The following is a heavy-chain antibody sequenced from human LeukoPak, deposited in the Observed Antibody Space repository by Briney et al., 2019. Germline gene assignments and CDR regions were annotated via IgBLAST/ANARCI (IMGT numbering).Heavy chain of an antibody. V-gene: IGHV1-3*01. J-gene: IGHJ5*02. Sequence: ASVKVSCKASGYTFTNYALQWVRQAPGQRLEWMGWINAGNGNTKYSQKFQGRVTITADESTSTAYMELSSLRSEDTAVYYCARVVDTAMVTWGQGTLVTVSS. CDR2: INAGNGNT. CDR1: GYTFTNYA. D-gene: IGHD5-18*01. CDR3: ARVVDTAMVT.